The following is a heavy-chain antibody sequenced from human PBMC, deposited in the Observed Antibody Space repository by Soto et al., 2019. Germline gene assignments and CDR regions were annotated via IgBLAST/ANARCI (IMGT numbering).Heavy chain of an antibody. CDR1: GGSFMGYY. CDR3: ARVGNWDDEGWFDP. J-gene: IGHJ5*02. V-gene: IGHV4-34*01. CDR2: IHQSGRT. D-gene: IGHD1-20*01. Sequence: PSETLSLTCAGYGGSFMGYYWGWIRQPPGKGMEWIGEIHQSGRTNYNPSFKSRVSISVATSKNHFSLKLNSVTAADTAVFFCARVGNWDDEGWFDPWGQGTLVTVSS.